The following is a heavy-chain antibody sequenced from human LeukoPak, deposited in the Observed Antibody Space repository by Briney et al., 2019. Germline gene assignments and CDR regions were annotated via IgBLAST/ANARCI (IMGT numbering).Heavy chain of an antibody. Sequence: ASVKVSCKASGYTFTSYGISWVRQAPGQGLECMGWIIAYNGNTNYAQKLQGRVTITTHTSTSTAYMELRSLRSDGTAVYYCARDLKMGYSSGRYSWGTGSSNDYWGQGTLVTVSS. D-gene: IGHD6-19*01. V-gene: IGHV1-18*01. CDR2: IIAYNGNT. CDR3: ARDLKMGYSSGRYSWGTGSSNDY. CDR1: GYTFTSYG. J-gene: IGHJ4*02.